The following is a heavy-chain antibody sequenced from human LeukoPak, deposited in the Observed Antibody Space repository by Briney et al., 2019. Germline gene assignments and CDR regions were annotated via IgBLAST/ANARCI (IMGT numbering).Heavy chain of an antibody. CDR1: GFSFSGFA. Sequence: GGSLRLSCGGFGFSFSGFAMHWVRQAPGKGLEYVSGISSNGGSTYYANSVKGRFTISRDNSKNTLYLQMGSLRAEDMAVYYCAREWVTGSGSYFDYWGQGTLVTVSS. D-gene: IGHD1-26*01. V-gene: IGHV3-64*01. J-gene: IGHJ4*02. CDR2: ISSNGGST. CDR3: AREWVTGSGSYFDY.